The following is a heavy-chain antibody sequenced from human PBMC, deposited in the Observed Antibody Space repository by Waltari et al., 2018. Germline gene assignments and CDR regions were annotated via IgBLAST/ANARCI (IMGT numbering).Heavy chain of an antibody. CDR1: GGTFSSYA. V-gene: IGHV1-69*12. CDR3: AQRFPAAGTSFGWFDP. J-gene: IGHJ5*02. D-gene: IGHD6-13*01. Sequence: QVQLVQSGAEVKKPGSSVKVSCKASGGTFSSYAISWVRQAPGQGLEWMGVIIPIFGTASYAQKFQGRVTITADESTSTAYMELSSLRSEDTAVYYCAQRFPAAGTSFGWFDPWGQGTLVTVSS. CDR2: IIPIFGTA.